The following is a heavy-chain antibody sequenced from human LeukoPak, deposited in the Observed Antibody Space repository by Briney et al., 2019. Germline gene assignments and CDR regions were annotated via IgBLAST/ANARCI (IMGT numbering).Heavy chain of an antibody. CDR1: GFTFSSYG. CDR2: IWYDGSNK. D-gene: IGHD3-22*01. J-gene: IGHJ4*02. Sequence: GGSLRLSCAASGFTFSSYGMHWVRQAPGKGLEWVAAIWYDGSNKYHADSVKGRFTISRDNSKNTLYLQMNSLRAEDTAVYYCAKDKTGYYYDSSGYLDYWGQGTLVTVSS. V-gene: IGHV3-30*02. CDR3: AKDKTGYYYDSSGYLDY.